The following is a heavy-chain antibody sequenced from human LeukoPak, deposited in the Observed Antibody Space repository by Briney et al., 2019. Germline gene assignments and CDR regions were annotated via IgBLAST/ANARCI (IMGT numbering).Heavy chain of an antibody. Sequence: ASVKVSCKASGFTFTSHDYNWVRQATGQGLEWMGWMNPNSGNTGYAQKFQGRVTITADESTSTAYMELSSLRSEDTAVYYCAVASGDYETSFDYWGQGTLVTVSS. CDR3: AVASGDYETSFDY. J-gene: IGHJ4*02. D-gene: IGHD4-17*01. V-gene: IGHV1-8*01. CDR1: GFTFTSHD. CDR2: MNPNSGNT.